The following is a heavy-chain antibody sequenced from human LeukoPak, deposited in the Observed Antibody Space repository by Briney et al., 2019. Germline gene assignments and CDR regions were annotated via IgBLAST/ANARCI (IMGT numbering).Heavy chain of an antibody. J-gene: IGHJ4*02. CDR1: GGSISSSSYY. D-gene: IGHD2-21*02. V-gene: IGHV4-39*07. CDR2: IYYSGSS. Sequence: PSETLSLTCTVPGGSISSSSYYWGWIRQPPGKGLEWIGSIYYSGSSYYNPSLKSRVTISVHTSKNQFSLKLSSVTAADTAVYYCARDSGDLFDYWGQGTLVTVSS. CDR3: ARDSGDLFDY.